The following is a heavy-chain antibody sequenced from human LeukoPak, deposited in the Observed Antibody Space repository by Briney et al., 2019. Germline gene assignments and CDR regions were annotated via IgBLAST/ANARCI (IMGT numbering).Heavy chain of an antibody. CDR2: ISSSGSTI. V-gene: IGHV3-11*01. D-gene: IGHD3-10*01. CDR3: ARGCPILRGSPFDY. CDR1: GFTFSDYY. J-gene: IGHJ4*02. Sequence: GGSLRLSCAASGFTFSDYYMSWIRQAPGKGLEWVSYISSSGSTIYYADSVKRRFTISSDNAKNSLYLQMNSLRAEDTAVYYCARGCPILRGSPFDYWGQGTLVTVSS.